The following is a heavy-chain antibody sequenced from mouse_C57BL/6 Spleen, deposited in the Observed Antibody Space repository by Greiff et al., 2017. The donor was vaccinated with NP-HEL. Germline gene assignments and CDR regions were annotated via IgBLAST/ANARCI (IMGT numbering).Heavy chain of an antibody. D-gene: IGHD1-1*01. Sequence: DVQLQESGPGLVKPSQSLSLTCSVTGYSITSGYYWNWIRQFPGNKLEWMGYISYDGSNNYNPSLKNRISITRDTSKNQFFLKLNSVTTEDTATYYCASTVVPLYYFDYWGQGTTLTVSS. CDR2: ISYDGSN. CDR3: ASTVVPLYYFDY. V-gene: IGHV3-6*01. J-gene: IGHJ2*01. CDR1: GYSITSGYY.